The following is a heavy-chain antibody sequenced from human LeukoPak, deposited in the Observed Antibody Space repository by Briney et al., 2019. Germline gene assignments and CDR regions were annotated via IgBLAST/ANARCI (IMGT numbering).Heavy chain of an antibody. Sequence: SETLSLTCTVSGGSISSYYWSWIRQPPGKGLEWIGYIYYSGSTNYNPSLKSRVTISVDTSKNQFSLKLSSVTAADTAVYYCASKPRSGQWLVPRRGYYFDYWGQGTLVTVSS. CDR2: IYYSGST. J-gene: IGHJ4*02. CDR1: GGSISSYY. V-gene: IGHV4-59*12. CDR3: ASKPRSGQWLVPRRGYYFDY. D-gene: IGHD6-19*01.